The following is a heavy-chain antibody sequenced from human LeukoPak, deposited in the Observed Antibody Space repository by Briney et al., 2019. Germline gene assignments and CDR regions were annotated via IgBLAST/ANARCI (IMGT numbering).Heavy chain of an antibody. CDR3: AKDLGDYDGDAFDI. CDR1: GFTFSSYA. J-gene: IGHJ3*02. D-gene: IGHD4-17*01. CDR2: ITADGGST. V-gene: IGHV3-23*01. Sequence: GGSLRLSCAASGFTFSSYAMTWVRQAPGKGLGWVSGITADGGSTFYADSVKGRFTISRDNSKNTLYLQMNSLRAEDTAVYYCAKDLGDYDGDAFDIWGQGTMVTVSS.